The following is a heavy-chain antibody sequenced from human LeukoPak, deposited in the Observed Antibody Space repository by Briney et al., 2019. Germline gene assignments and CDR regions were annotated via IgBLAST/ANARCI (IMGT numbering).Heavy chain of an antibody. CDR3: ASGGYSYGEYDY. J-gene: IGHJ4*02. Sequence: GALVKVSCKASGYTFTSYDINWVRQATGQGLEWMGWMNPNSGNTGYAQKFQGRVTMTRNTSISTAYMELSSLRSEDTAVYYCASGGYSYGEYDYWGQGTLVTVSS. V-gene: IGHV1-8*01. D-gene: IGHD5-18*01. CDR1: GYTFTSYD. CDR2: MNPNSGNT.